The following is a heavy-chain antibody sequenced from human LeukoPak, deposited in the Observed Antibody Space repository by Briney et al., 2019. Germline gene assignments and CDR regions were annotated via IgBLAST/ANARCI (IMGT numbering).Heavy chain of an antibody. J-gene: IGHJ4*02. CDR2: INPSGDSV. Sequence: ASVKVACKASGYTFTSYYMHWVRQAPGQGLEWMGIINPSGDSVKYGQKFQGRVTMTRDTSTSTVYMELDSLTSGDTDTYYCARDVVTATRSAVLDYWGQGTLVTVSS. CDR3: ARDVVTATRSAVLDY. CDR1: GYTFTSYY. V-gene: IGHV1-46*01. D-gene: IGHD1/OR15-1a*01.